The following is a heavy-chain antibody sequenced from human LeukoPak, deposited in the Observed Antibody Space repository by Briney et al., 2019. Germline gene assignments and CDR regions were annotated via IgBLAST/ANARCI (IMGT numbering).Heavy chain of an antibody. CDR3: ARGVIAAAGIYYNYGMDV. D-gene: IGHD6-13*01. J-gene: IGHJ6*02. V-gene: IGHV1-69*01. CDR1: GGTFSSYA. Sequence: VKLSFTASGGTFSSYAISRVRQPPGQGLEWMGGIIPIFGTANYAQKFRGRVTITADESTSTAYMELSSLRSEDTAVYYCARGVIAAAGIYYNYGMDVWG. CDR2: IIPIFGTA.